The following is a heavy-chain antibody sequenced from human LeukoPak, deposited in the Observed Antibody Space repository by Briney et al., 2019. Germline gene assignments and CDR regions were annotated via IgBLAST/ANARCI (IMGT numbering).Heavy chain of an antibody. D-gene: IGHD3-10*01. CDR2: IYYSGST. Sequence: SETLSLTCTVSGGSFSSSSYFWSWIRQPPGKGLEWIGFIYYSGSTPYNPSLKSRVTISVDTSKNQFSLKLSSVTAADTAVYYCARDCGSGSYSGCWCYWGQGTLVTVSS. CDR1: GGSFSSSSYF. CDR3: ARDCGSGSYSGCWCY. V-gene: IGHV4-61*01. J-gene: IGHJ4*02.